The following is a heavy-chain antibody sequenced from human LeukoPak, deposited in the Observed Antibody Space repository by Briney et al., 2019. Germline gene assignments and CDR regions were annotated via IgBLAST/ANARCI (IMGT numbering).Heavy chain of an antibody. CDR2: INGDGSST. V-gene: IGHV3-74*01. D-gene: IGHD2-2*01. Sequence: SGGSLRLSCAASGFTFSTYWMHWVRQAPGKGLVWVSRINGDGSSTSYAESVKGRITISRDNAKNTLYLQMNSLRSEDTAVYYCARGPPACSTNCYGYLDYWGQGTLVTVSS. CDR1: GFTFSTYW. CDR3: ARGPPACSTNCYGYLDY. J-gene: IGHJ4*02.